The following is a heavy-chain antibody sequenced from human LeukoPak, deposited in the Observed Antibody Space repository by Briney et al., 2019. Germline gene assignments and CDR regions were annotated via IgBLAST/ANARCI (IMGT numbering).Heavy chain of an antibody. Sequence: GGSLGLSCAASGFTFSSYAMSWVRQAPGGGLEWVSGIPGSGVDTFYADSVKGRFTISRDNSKNTLFLQMNSLRAEDTAVYYCAKEVGMYGTPTLDFWGQGTVVTVSS. V-gene: IGHV3-23*01. CDR1: GFTFSSYA. CDR2: IPGSGVDT. D-gene: IGHD1/OR15-1a*01. CDR3: AKEVGMYGTPTLDF. J-gene: IGHJ4*02.